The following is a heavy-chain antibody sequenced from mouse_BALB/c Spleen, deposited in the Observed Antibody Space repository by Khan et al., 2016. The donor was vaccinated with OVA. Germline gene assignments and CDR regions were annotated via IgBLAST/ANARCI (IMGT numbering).Heavy chain of an antibody. J-gene: IGHJ3*01. CDR1: GFSLTDYG. D-gene: IGHD3-3*01. Sequence: QVQLKESGPGLVAPSQSLSISCTVSGFSLTDYGINWIRQPPGKGLEWLGMIWGDGSTDYNSALKSRLSISKDNSKSQVFLKMNSLQTDDTARFYWARERRLGGFAYWGQGTLVTVSA. V-gene: IGHV2-6-7*01. CDR2: IWGDGST. CDR3: ARERRLGGFAY.